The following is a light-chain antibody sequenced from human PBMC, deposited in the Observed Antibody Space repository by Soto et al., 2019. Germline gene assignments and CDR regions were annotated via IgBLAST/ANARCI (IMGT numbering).Light chain of an antibody. CDR1: QRFXSSY. CDR2: GAS. CDR3: QQYGSATGT. Sequence: IVLTQSPGTLSLSPWESATLSCRASQRFXSSYVAWYQQNPGQAPRLLTDGASSRAPGSPDRFSGSGSATDFTLTISRLDPEDFAVYYFQQYGSATGTFGQGTKVDIK. J-gene: IGKJ1*01. V-gene: IGKV3-20*01.